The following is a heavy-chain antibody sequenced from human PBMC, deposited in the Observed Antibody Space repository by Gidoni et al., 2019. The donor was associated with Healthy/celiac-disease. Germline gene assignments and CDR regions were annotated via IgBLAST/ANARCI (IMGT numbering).Heavy chain of an antibody. CDR3: AKVTGYSSGWYVWVFGYYFDY. V-gene: IGHV3-23*01. J-gene: IGHJ4*02. D-gene: IGHD6-19*01. CDR2: ISGSGGST. CDR1: GFTFSSYA. Sequence: EVQLLESGGGLVQPGGSLRLSCAASGFTFSSYAMSWVRQAPGKGLEWVSAISGSGGSTYYADSVKGRFTISRDNSKNTLYLQMNSLRAEDTAVYYCAKVTGYSSGWYVWVFGYYFDYWGQGTLVTVSS.